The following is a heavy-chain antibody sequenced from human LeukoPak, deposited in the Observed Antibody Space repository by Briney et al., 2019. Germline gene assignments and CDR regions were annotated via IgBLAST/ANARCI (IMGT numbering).Heavy chain of an antibody. CDR2: IIPIFGTA. Sequence: ASVKVSCKASGYTFTDYFMNWVRQAPGQGLEWMGGIIPIFGTANYAQKFQGRVTITADKSTSTAYMELSSLRSEDTAVYYCARDSSSWGDNWFDPWGQGTLVTVSS. D-gene: IGHD6-13*01. CDR3: ARDSSSWGDNWFDP. CDR1: GYTFTDYF. J-gene: IGHJ5*02. V-gene: IGHV1-69*06.